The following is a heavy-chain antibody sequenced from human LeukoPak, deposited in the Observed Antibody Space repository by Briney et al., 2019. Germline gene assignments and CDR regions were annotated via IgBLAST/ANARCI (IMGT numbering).Heavy chain of an antibody. D-gene: IGHD2-2*01. CDR1: GFTFSSYS. Sequence: GESLTLSCAASGFTFSSYSMNWVRQAPGKGLDWDSSISSSSSYIYYADSVKGRFTISRDNAKNSLYLQMTSLRAEDTAVYYCARDPFYCSSTSCGDYWGQGTLVTVSS. CDR3: ARDPFYCSSTSCGDY. V-gene: IGHV3-21*01. J-gene: IGHJ4*02. CDR2: ISSSSSYI.